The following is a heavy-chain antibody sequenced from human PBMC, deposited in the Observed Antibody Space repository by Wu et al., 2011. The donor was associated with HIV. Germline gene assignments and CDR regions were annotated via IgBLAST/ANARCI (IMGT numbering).Heavy chain of an antibody. Sequence: QVQLLQSGAEVRKPGSSVKVSCKASGGTFSTYAISWVRQAPGQGFEWMGGFISISGMADYVQKFQGRVTIITDESTTTSYMELRALRSEDTAVYYCARKSGRYFDVWGRGTLVTVSS. CDR3: ARKSGRYFDV. D-gene: IGHD6-25*01. CDR1: GGTFSTYA. J-gene: IGHJ2*01. CDR2: FISISGMA. V-gene: IGHV1-69*05.